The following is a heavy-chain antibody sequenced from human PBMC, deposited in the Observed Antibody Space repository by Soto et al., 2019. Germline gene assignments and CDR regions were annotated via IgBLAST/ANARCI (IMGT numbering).Heavy chain of an antibody. CDR2: INSDGSVS. CDR3: ARGDCVGGTCYSLAGSFYYYMDV. CDR1: GFTFSNYW. V-gene: IGHV3-74*02. J-gene: IGHJ6*03. Sequence: EVQLVESGGGLVQPGGSLRLSCAASGFTFSNYWMYWVRQAPGKGLEWVSRINSDGSVSSHADSVRGRLTISRDNVKNTLYLHMDSLRAEDTAVYVCARGDCVGGTCYSLAGSFYYYMDVWGKGTTVTVFS. D-gene: IGHD2-15*01.